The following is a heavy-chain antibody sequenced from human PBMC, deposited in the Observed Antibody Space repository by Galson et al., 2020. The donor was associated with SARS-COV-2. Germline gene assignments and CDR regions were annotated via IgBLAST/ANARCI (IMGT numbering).Heavy chain of an antibody. CDR2: ISYDGSTR. Sequence: GGSLRLSCAASGFALSNSAMHWVRQAPGKGLEWVAVISYDGSTRYYADSVKGRFTISRDNSKNTLFLQMNSLRPDDTALYYCARARSGSYREAFDIWGQGTMVTVSS. J-gene: IGHJ3*02. CDR3: ARARSGSYREAFDI. D-gene: IGHD1-26*01. V-gene: IGHV3-30*04. CDR1: GFALSNSA.